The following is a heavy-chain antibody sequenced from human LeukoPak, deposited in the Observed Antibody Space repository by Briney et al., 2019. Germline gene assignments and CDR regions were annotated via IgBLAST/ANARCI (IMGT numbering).Heavy chain of an antibody. CDR1: GGTFSSCA. CDR2: FDPEDGET. D-gene: IGHD4-17*01. J-gene: IGHJ4*02. V-gene: IGHV1-24*01. Sequence: ASVKVSCKASGGTFSSCAISWVRQAPGKGLEWMGGFDPEDGETIYAQKFQGRVTMTEDTSTDTAYMELSSLRSEDTAVYYCATDRLSSFYGDYVWEDYWGQGTLVTVSS. CDR3: ATDRLSSFYGDYVWEDY.